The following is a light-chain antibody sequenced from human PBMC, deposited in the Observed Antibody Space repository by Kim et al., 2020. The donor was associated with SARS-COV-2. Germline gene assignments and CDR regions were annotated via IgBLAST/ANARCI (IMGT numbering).Light chain of an antibody. CDR1: QSVSSY. V-gene: IGKV3-11*01. CDR3: QQRSNWPRGGT. J-gene: IGKJ1*01. Sequence: PGERAPLACKASQSVSSYLAWYQQKPGQAPRLLIYDASNRATGIPARFSGSGSGTDFTLTISSLEPEDFAVYYCQQRSNWPRGGTFGQGTKVEI. CDR2: DAS.